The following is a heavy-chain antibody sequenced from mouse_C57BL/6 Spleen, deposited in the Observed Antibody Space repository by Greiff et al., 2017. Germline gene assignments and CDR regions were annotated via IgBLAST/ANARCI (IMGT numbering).Heavy chain of an antibody. CDR1: GFNIKDDY. V-gene: IGHV14-4*01. D-gene: IGHD2-4*01. Sequence: EVQLQQSGAELVRPGASVKLSCTASGFNIKDDYMHWVKQRPEQGLEWIGWIDPENGDTEYASKFQGKATITADTSSNTAYLQLSSLTSEDTAVYYCTTSDYENYFDYWGQGTTLTVSS. CDR2: IDPENGDT. J-gene: IGHJ2*01. CDR3: TTSDYENYFDY.